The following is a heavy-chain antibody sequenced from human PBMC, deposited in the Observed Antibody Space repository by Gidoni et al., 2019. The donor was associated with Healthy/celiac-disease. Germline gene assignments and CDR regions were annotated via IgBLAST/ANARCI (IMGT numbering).Heavy chain of an antibody. CDR2: FDPEDGET. CDR1: GYTLTELS. J-gene: IGHJ4*02. CDR3: ATEAAEYYYGSGSYFKFDY. Sequence: QVQLVQSGAEVKKPGASVKVSCKVSGYTLTELSMHWGRQAPGKGLEWMGGFDPEDGETIYAQKFQGRVTMTEDTATDTAYMELSSLRSEDTAVYYCATEAAEYYYGSGSYFKFDYWGQGTLVTVSS. D-gene: IGHD3-10*01. V-gene: IGHV1-24*01.